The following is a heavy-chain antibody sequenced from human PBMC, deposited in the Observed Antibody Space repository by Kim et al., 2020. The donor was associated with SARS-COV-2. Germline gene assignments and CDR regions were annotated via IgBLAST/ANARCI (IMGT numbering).Heavy chain of an antibody. CDR1: GGSLTSYTYY. CDR3: AGTDFWFDP. V-gene: IGHV4-39*02. Sequence: SETLSLTCTVSGGSLTSYTYYWGWIRQSPGKGLQWIGSIYSSGSTYYNPSLKSRVSISVDTSKNHFSLKLSSVTAADTAIYYCAGTDFWFDPWGPGTLVTVSS. CDR2: IYSSGST. J-gene: IGHJ5*02. D-gene: IGHD1-1*01.